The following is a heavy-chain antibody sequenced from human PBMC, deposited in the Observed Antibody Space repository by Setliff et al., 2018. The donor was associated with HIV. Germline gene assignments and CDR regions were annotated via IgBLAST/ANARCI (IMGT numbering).Heavy chain of an antibody. CDR1: GGSINRSPYY. CDR3: ARGGATGTTRLDY. D-gene: IGHD1-7*01. J-gene: IGHJ4*02. V-gene: IGHV4-39*07. Sequence: SETLSLTCTVSGGSINRSPYYWGWIRQPPGKGLEWIGSVSPGGTTHYNPSLKSRVTISVDTSQNQVSLKLTSVTAADTAVYYCARGGATGTTRLDYWGQGTLVTVSS. CDR2: VSPGGTT.